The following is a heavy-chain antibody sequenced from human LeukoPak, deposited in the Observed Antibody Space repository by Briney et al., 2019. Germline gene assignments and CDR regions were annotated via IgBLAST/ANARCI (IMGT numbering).Heavy chain of an antibody. Sequence: GGSLRLSCAASGFTFSDYYMSWIRQAPGKGLEWVSYISSSGSTIYYADSVKGRFTISRDNAKNSLYLQMNSLRAEDTAVYYCARDHYDILTGYTKNYFDYWGQGTLVTVSS. CDR3: ARDHYDILTGYTKNYFDY. CDR1: GFTFSDYY. D-gene: IGHD3-9*01. V-gene: IGHV3-11*04. CDR2: ISSSGSTI. J-gene: IGHJ4*02.